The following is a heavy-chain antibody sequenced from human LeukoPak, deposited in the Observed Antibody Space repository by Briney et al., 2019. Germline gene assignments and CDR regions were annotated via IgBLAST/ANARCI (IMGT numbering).Heavy chain of an antibody. D-gene: IGHD3-9*01. J-gene: IGHJ4*02. CDR1: GFTFSSYS. V-gene: IGHV3-21*01. CDR2: ISSSSSYI. Sequence: PGGSLRLSCAASGFTFSSYSMNWVRQAPGKGLEWVSSISSSSSYIYYADSVKGRFTISRDNAKNSLYLQMNSLRAEDTAVYYCAKHPYDSRPYYFDYWGQGTLVTVSS. CDR3: AKHPYDSRPYYFDY.